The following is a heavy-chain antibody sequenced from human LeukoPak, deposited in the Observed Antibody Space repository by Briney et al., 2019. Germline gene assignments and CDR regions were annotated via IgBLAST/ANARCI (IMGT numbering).Heavy chain of an antibody. CDR2: ISDDGGAT. D-gene: IGHD2-15*01. Sequence: QPGGSLRLSCAASGFTFGRYAMTWVRQAPGRGLEWVSIISDDGGATYYADSVKGRFTISRDNSKNTLYLQMNTLRAEDTAVYYCAKGQRVVVPSTRILDVWGKGTTVTASS. J-gene: IGHJ6*03. CDR3: AKGQRVVVPSTRILDV. CDR1: GFTFGRYA. V-gene: IGHV3-23*01.